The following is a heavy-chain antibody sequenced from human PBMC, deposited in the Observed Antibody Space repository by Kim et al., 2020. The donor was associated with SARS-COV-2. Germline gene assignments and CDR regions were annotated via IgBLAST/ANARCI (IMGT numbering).Heavy chain of an antibody. CDR3: ARETTVAAAGIGWFDP. V-gene: IGHV1-46*01. D-gene: IGHD6-13*01. CDR2: INPNDGRS. Sequence: ASVKVSCKASGYTLTKYYLHWVRQAPGQGLEWLGIINPNDGRSSYAQKFQGRVTMARDTSTSTVYMELSSLRPEDTAVYYCARETTVAAAGIGWFDPWGQGTLVTVSS. J-gene: IGHJ5*02. CDR1: GYTLTKYY.